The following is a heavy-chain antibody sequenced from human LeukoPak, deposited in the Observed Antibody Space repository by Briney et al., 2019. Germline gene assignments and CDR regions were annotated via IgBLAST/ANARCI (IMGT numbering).Heavy chain of an antibody. Sequence: SETLSLTCAVYGGSFSGYCWSWIRQPPGKGLEWIGEINHSGSTNYNPSLKSRVTISVDTSKNQFSLKLSSVTAADTAVYYCARGRSTMLVVSQSRFDIWGQGTMVTVSS. CDR3: ARGRSTMLVVSQSRFDI. V-gene: IGHV4-34*01. J-gene: IGHJ3*02. D-gene: IGHD3-22*01. CDR1: GGSFSGYC. CDR2: INHSGST.